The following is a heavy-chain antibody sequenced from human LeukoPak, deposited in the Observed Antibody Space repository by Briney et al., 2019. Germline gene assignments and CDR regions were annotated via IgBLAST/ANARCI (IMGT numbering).Heavy chain of an antibody. Sequence: ASVKVSCKASEYTFTRYGISWVRQAPGQGLEWMGWISAYNGNTKYAQKLQGRVTMTTDTSTNTAYMELRSLRSDDTAVYYCARSYSSTSMDYWGQGTLVTVSP. D-gene: IGHD6-6*01. V-gene: IGHV1-18*01. J-gene: IGHJ4*02. CDR2: ISAYNGNT. CDR3: ARSYSSTSMDY. CDR1: EYTFTRYG.